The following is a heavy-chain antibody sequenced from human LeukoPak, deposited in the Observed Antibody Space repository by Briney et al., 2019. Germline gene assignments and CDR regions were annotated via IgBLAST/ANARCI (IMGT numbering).Heavy chain of an antibody. CDR3: ARLNSGRIDY. CDR2: IYYSGST. D-gene: IGHD3-10*01. J-gene: IGHJ4*02. CDR1: GGSISSYY. V-gene: IGHV4-59*08. Sequence: PSETLSLTCTVSGGSISSYYWSWIRQPPGKGLEWIGYIYYSGSTNYNPSLKSRVTISVDTSKNQFSLKLSSVTAADTAVYYCARLNSGRIDYWGQGTLVTVSS.